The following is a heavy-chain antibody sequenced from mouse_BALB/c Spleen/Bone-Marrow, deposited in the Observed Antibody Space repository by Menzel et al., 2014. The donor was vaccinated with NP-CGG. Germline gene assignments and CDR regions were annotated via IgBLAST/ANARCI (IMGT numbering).Heavy chain of an antibody. V-gene: IGHV1-69*02. CDR1: GYTFTSYW. Sequence: QVQLQQSGAELVKPGAPVKLSCKASGYTFTSYWMNWVKQRPGRGLEWIGRTDPSDSETHYNQKFKDKATLTVDKSSSTAYIQLSSLTSEDSAVYYCARDGVITSYYAMDYWGQGTSVTVSS. D-gene: IGHD2-4*01. CDR2: TDPSDSET. CDR3: ARDGVITSYYAMDY. J-gene: IGHJ4*01.